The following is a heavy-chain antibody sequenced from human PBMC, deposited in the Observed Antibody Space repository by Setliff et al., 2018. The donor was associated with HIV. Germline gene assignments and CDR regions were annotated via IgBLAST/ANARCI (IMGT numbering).Heavy chain of an antibody. V-gene: IGHV4-31*03. J-gene: IGHJ6*03. D-gene: IGHD3-10*01. CDR2: IYYSGST. CDR3: ARDRKVRESGYMDV. Sequence: LSLTCTVSGGPTNSGAYYWSWIRQYPGKGLEWIGYIYYSGSTYYKPSLKSRVTISVDTSKNQFSLKLSSVTAADTAIYYCARDRKVRESGYMDVWGKGTTVTVSS. CDR1: GGPTNSGAYY.